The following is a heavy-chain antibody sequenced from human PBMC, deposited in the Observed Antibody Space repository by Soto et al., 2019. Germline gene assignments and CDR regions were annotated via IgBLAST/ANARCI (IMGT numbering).Heavy chain of an antibody. J-gene: IGHJ6*02. CDR1: GYTFSNQW. CDR3: ATLRRSTGAMDV. Sequence: EVQLVQSGAEVKKSGESLMVSCKASGYTFSNQWIAWVRQMPGKGLEWMGIVYPGDSDTRYSPSFQGQVTISTDKSINTAYLQWSSLKASDTAMYFCATLRRSTGAMDVWDQGTTVTVSS. D-gene: IGHD6-13*01. V-gene: IGHV5-51*01. CDR2: VYPGDSDT.